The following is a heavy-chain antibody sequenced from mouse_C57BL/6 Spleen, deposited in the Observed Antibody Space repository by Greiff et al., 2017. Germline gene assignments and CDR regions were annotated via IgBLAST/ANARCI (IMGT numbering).Heavy chain of an antibody. J-gene: IGHJ4*01. CDR1: GYTFTSYW. CDR3: ARYGNSDYYAMDY. CDR2: IYPGSGST. D-gene: IGHD2-1*01. Sequence: VQLQQSGAELVKPGASVKMSCKASGYTFTSYWITWVKQRPGQGLEWIGDIYPGSGSTNYNEKFKSKATLTVDTSSSTAYMQLSSLTSEDSAVYYCARYGNSDYYAMDYWGQGTSVTVSS. V-gene: IGHV1-55*01.